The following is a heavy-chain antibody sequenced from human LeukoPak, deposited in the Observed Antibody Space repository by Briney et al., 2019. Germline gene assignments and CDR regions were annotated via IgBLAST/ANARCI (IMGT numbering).Heavy chain of an antibody. J-gene: IGHJ4*02. CDR2: ISWNSGSI. V-gene: IGHV3-9*01. Sequence: GRSLRLSCAASGFTFDDYARHWVRQAPGKGLEWVSGISWNSGSIGYADSVKGRFTISRDNAKNSLYLQMNSLRAEDTALYYCAKDIYDSSGFYYWGQGTLVTVSS. CDR1: GFTFDDYA. D-gene: IGHD3-22*01. CDR3: AKDIYDSSGFYY.